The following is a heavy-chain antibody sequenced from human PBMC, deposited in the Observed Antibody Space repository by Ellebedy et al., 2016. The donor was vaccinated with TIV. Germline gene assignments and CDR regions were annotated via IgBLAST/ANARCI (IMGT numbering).Heavy chain of an antibody. Sequence: ASVKVSCXASGYTFTSYAMHWVRQAPGQRLEWMGWINAGNGNTKYSQKFQGRVTITRDTSASTAYMELSSLRSEDTAVYYCARTKSRAPPYGMDVWGQGTTVTVSS. D-gene: IGHD1-14*01. J-gene: IGHJ6*02. CDR2: INAGNGNT. CDR1: GYTFTSYA. CDR3: ARTKSRAPPYGMDV. V-gene: IGHV1-3*01.